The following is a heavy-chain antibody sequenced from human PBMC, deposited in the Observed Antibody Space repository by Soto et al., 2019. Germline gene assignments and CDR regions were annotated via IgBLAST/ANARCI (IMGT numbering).Heavy chain of an antibody. CDR3: ARDSGYDLTTFDY. V-gene: IGHV4-59*01. CDR1: GGSISSYY. CDR2: IYYSGST. J-gene: IGHJ4*02. D-gene: IGHD5-12*01. Sequence: PSETLSLTCTVSGGSISSYYWSWIRQPPGKGLEWIGYIYYSGSTNYNPSLKSRVTISVDTSKNQFSLKLSSVTAADTAVYYCARDSGYDLTTFDYWGQGTLVTVSS.